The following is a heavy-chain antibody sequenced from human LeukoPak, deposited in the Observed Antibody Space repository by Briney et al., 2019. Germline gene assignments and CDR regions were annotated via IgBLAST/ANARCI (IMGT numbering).Heavy chain of an antibody. CDR3: ARARYGSGSYHYMDV. CDR2: INPNSGGT. Sequence: ASVKVSCKASGYTFTGYYMHWVRQAPGQGLEWMGWINPNSGGTNYAQKFQGRVTMTRDTSISTAYMELSRLRSDDTAVYYCARARYGSGSYHYMDVWGKGTTVTIPS. J-gene: IGHJ6*03. CDR1: GYTFTGYY. D-gene: IGHD3-10*01. V-gene: IGHV1-2*02.